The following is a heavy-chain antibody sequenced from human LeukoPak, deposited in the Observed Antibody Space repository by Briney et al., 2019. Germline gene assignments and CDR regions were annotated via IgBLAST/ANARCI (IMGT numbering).Heavy chain of an antibody. CDR3: ARTRGYCDY. CDR2: IYYSGST. D-gene: IGHD5-12*01. Sequence: SETLSLTCTVSGGSISSYYWSWLRQPPGKGLEWIGYIYYSGSTNYNPSLKSRVTISVDTSKNQFSLKLSSVTAADTAVYYCARTRGYCDYWGQGTLVTVSS. V-gene: IGHV4-59*01. CDR1: GGSISSYY. J-gene: IGHJ4*02.